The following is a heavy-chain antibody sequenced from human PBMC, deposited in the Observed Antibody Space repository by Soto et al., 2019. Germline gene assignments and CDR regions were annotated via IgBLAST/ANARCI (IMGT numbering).Heavy chain of an antibody. CDR3: AKVRFMLTMVVVGAFDF. D-gene: IGHD3-22*01. J-gene: IGHJ3*01. V-gene: IGHV3-23*01. Sequence: EVQLLESGGGLVQPGGSLRLSCAASGFSFNNHAMTWVRQAPGTGLEWVSGISGSGSTTHYADSVKGRFTISRDNSKDTLYLLMTSLTADDTAVYFCAKVRFMLTMVVVGAFDFGGLGTMVTVSS. CDR2: ISGSGSTT. CDR1: GFSFNNHA.